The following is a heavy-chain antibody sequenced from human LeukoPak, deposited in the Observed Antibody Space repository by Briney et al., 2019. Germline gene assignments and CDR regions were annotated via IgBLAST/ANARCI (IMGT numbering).Heavy chain of an antibody. CDR2: ISYDGSNK. D-gene: IGHD2-15*01. V-gene: IGHV3-30-3*01. J-gene: IGHJ4*02. CDR1: GFTFSSYA. CDR3: ARGPRDIVVVDAHYFDY. Sequence: GGSLRLSCAASGFTFSSYAMGWVRQAPGKGLEWVAIISYDGSNKYYADSVKGRFTISRDNSKSTLYLQMNSLRAGDTAVYYCARGPRDIVVVDAHYFDYWGQGTLVTVSS.